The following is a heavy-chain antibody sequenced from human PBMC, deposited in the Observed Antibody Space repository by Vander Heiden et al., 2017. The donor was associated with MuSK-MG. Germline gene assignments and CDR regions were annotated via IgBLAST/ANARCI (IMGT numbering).Heavy chain of an antibody. D-gene: IGHD4-17*01. CDR1: GFSPSTSGVG. J-gene: IGHJ4*02. CDR2: IYWDDDK. CDR3: AHSSTRDYGDYQPFGD. V-gene: IGHV2-5*02. Sequence: QITLKESGPTLVKPTQTLTLTCTFSGFSPSTSGVGVGWIRQPPGKALEWLALIYWDDDKRYSPSLKSRLTITKDTSKNQVVLTMTNMDPVDTATYYCAHSSTRDYGDYQPFGDWGQGTLVTVSS.